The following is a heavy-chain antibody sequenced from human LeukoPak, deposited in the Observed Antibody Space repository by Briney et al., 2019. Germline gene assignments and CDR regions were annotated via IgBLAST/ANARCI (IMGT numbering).Heavy chain of an antibody. CDR2: IRSKAYGGTT. Sequence: GGSLRPSCTASGFTFGDYAMSWFRQAPGKGLEWVGFIRSKAYGGTTEYAASVKGRFTISRDDSKSIAYLQMNSLKTEDTAVYYCTRGARMWLQLGVHAFDIWGQGTMVTVSS. D-gene: IGHD5-24*01. CDR1: GFTFGDYA. CDR3: TRGARMWLQLGVHAFDI. J-gene: IGHJ3*02. V-gene: IGHV3-49*03.